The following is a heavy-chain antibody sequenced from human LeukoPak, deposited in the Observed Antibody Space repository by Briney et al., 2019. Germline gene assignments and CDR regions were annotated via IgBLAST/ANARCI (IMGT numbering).Heavy chain of an antibody. CDR3: ARDKEDGSGWPEVPN. CDR1: GYTFTSYY. D-gene: IGHD6-19*01. CDR2: INPSGGST. J-gene: IGHJ4*02. V-gene: IGHV1-46*01. Sequence: ASVKVSCKTSGYTFTSYYMHWVRQAPGQGLEWMGIINPSGGSTSYAQKFQGRVTMTRDTSTSTVYMELSSLRSEDTAVYYCARDKEDGSGWPEVPNWGQGTLVTVSS.